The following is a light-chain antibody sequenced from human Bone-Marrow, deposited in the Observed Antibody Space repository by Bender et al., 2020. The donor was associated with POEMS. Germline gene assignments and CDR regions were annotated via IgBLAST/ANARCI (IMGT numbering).Light chain of an antibody. CDR3: CSYAGSWV. CDR1: SSDIGSYNL. CDR2: EVS. V-gene: IGLV2-23*02. J-gene: IGLJ3*02. Sequence: QSALTQPASVSGSPGQSITISCTGTSSDIGSYNLVSWYQQRPGQAPKLMIYEVSKRPSGVSNRFSGSKSGNTASLTISGLQAEDEADYYCCSYAGSWVFGGGTKLTVL.